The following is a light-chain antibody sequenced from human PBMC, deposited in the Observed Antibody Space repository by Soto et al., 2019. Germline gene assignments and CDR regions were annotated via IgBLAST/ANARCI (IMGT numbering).Light chain of an antibody. CDR2: HVS. V-gene: IGKV3-15*01. CDR1: QSVGTK. J-gene: IGKJ1*01. CDR3: LQYNKWPRT. Sequence: EIVMTQSPGTLSVSLGERATLSCRASQSVGTKLAWYQQKPGKVPRLLIYHVSTRATGVPARFSGSGSVTEFTLSISSLQSEDFAVYYCLQYNKWPRTFGQGTKVDI.